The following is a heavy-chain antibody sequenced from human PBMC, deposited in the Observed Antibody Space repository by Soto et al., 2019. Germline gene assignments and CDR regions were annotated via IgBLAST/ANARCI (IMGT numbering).Heavy chain of an antibody. CDR2: ISGSGGNT. V-gene: IGHV3-23*01. J-gene: IGHJ6*02. CDR3: AKDLGKYHSTAPYGMDV. CDR1: GFTFSSYA. Sequence: EVQLLESGGGLVQPGGSLRLSCAASGFTFSSYAMTWVRQAPGKGLEWVSAISGSGGNTYYVDSVKGRFTISRDNSKNMLYLQMNSLRAEDTAVYYCAKDLGKYHSTAPYGMDVWGQGTTVTVSS. D-gene: IGHD2-2*01.